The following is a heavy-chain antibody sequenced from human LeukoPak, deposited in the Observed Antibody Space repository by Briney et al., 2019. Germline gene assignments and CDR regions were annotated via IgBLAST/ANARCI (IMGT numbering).Heavy chain of an antibody. CDR2: INPNSGGT. Sequence: ASVKVSCEASGYTFTGYYMHWVRQAPGQGLEWMGWINPNSGGTNYAQKFQGRVTITADESTSTAYMELSSLRSEDTAVYYCAMTSLDLITLDYWGQGTLVTVSS. D-gene: IGHD5-24*01. CDR1: GYTFTGYY. J-gene: IGHJ4*02. CDR3: AMTSLDLITLDY. V-gene: IGHV1-2*02.